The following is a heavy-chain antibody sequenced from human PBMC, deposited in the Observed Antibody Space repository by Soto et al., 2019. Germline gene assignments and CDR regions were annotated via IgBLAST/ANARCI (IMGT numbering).Heavy chain of an antibody. D-gene: IGHD3-3*01. CDR3: ARRSGYSGFDP. J-gene: IGHJ5*02. CDR2: IYPGDSDT. Sequence: RGESLKISCQGFGYSFANYWIAWVRQMPGKGLDWMGNIYPGDSDTTYSPSFRGQVTISADKSISTAYLQWSSLKASDTAIYYCARRSGYSGFDPWGLGTLVTVSS. CDR1: GYSFANYW. V-gene: IGHV5-51*01.